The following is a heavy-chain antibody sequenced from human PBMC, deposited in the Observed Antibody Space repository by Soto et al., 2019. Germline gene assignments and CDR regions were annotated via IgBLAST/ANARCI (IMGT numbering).Heavy chain of an antibody. V-gene: IGHV1-18*01. Sequence: QVQLVQSGAEVKKPGASVKVSCKASGYTFTSYGISWVRQAPGQGLEWMGWISAYSGNTNYAQKLQGRVTMTTDTATSPACWEWRRLRSDDTAGYYWAGSYCGGDYCSNVPLDYYYYGMDVWGQRTTVTVSS. J-gene: IGHJ6*02. CDR3: AGSYCGGDYCSNVPLDYYYYGMDV. CDR1: GYTFTSYG. D-gene: IGHD2-21*02. CDR2: ISAYSGNT.